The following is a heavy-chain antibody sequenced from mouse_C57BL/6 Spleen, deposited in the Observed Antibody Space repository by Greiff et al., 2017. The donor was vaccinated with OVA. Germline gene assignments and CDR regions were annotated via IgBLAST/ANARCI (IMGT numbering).Heavy chain of an antibody. D-gene: IGHD2-3*01. Sequence: QVQLQQSGAELVKPGASVKLSCKASGYTFTSYWMQWVKQRPGQGLEWIGEIDPSDSYTNYNQKFKGKATLTVDTSSSTAYMQLSSLTSEDSAVYYCARYPIYDGYYQYYFDYWGQGTTLTVSS. V-gene: IGHV1-50*01. CDR1: GYTFTSYW. J-gene: IGHJ2*01. CDR3: ARYPIYDGYYQYYFDY. CDR2: IDPSDSYT.